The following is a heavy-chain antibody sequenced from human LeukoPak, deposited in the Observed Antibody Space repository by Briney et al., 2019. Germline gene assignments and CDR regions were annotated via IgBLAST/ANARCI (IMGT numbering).Heavy chain of an antibody. CDR2: IHYTGTT. V-gene: IGHV4-59*08. CDR3: ATNRAGTYDRPFEI. Sequence: PSETLSLTCIVSGGSINSHYWTWIRQTPGKGLEWIGDIHYTGTTKYNPSLKSRVTISVDTSKNQFSLELNSVTATDTAVYFCATNRAGTYDRPFEIWGQGTMVTVSS. J-gene: IGHJ3*02. D-gene: IGHD1-26*01. CDR1: GGSINSHY.